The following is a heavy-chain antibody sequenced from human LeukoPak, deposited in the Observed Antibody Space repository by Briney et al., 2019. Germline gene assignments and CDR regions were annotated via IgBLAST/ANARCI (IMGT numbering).Heavy chain of an antibody. Sequence: SSVTVSCKASGGTFSSYAISWVRQAPGQGLEWMGGIIPIFGTANYAQKFQGRVTITADKSTSTAYMELSSLRSEDTAVYYCARGDILTGYYPDYWGQGTLVTVSS. CDR3: ARGDILTGYYPDY. CDR2: IIPIFGTA. J-gene: IGHJ4*02. CDR1: GGTFSSYA. V-gene: IGHV1-69*06. D-gene: IGHD3-9*01.